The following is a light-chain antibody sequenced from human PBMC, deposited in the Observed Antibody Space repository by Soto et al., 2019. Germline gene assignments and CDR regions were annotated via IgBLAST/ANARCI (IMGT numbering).Light chain of an antibody. Sequence: ILFTQSPVTLSLSPGEGATLSCRASQSVRSNYLAWYQQQPGQAPRLLIYDASSRATGIPDRFSGSGSGTDFSLTISRLDPEDFAVYYCQQYSSSPITFGQGTRLEIK. CDR3: QQYSSSPIT. CDR1: QSVRSNY. J-gene: IGKJ5*01. V-gene: IGKV3-20*01. CDR2: DAS.